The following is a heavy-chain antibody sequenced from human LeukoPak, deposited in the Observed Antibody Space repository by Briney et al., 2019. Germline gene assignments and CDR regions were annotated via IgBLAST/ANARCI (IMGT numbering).Heavy chain of an antibody. V-gene: IGHV3-48*02. CDR3: ARAPVIDYYGSGSYFDY. CDR1: GFTFSSYS. CDR2: ISSSGSTI. Sequence: GGSLRLSCAASGFTFSSYSMNWVRQAPGKGLQWVSYISSSGSTIHYADSVKGRFTISRDNAKNSLYLQLNSLKDEDTAVYYCARAPVIDYYGSGSYFDYWGQGTPVTVSS. D-gene: IGHD3-10*01. J-gene: IGHJ4*02.